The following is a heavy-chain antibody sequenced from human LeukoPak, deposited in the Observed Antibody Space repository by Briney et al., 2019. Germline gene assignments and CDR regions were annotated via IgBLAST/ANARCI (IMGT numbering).Heavy chain of an antibody. CDR1: GFTFSNYW. CDR3: AREDQPRGTFDY. Sequence: PGGSLTLSCAASGFTFSNYWMTWVRQAPGKGLELVANIKQDGSEKYYVDSVKGRFTISRDNAKNSLYLQMNSLRAEDTALYYCAREDQPRGTFDYWGQGILVTVSS. CDR2: IKQDGSEK. V-gene: IGHV3-7*05. J-gene: IGHJ4*02. D-gene: IGHD2-15*01.